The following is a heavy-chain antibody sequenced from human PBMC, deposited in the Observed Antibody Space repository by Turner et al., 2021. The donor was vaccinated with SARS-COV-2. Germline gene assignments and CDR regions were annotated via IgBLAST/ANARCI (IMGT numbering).Heavy chain of an antibody. V-gene: IGHV4-39*01. CDR3: ARLPVGYYGSGSYYHYGMDV. D-gene: IGHD3-10*01. Sequence: QLQLQESAPGLVKPSEILSLTCTVSGGSISGSSYYWGWIRQPPGKGLEWIGSIYYSRGTDYSPSHKSRVTISVDTSKNHFTLKLISETAADTAVDYGARLPVGYYGSGSYYHYGMDVWGQGTTVTVSS. CDR1: GGSISGSSYY. CDR2: IYYSRGT. J-gene: IGHJ6*02.